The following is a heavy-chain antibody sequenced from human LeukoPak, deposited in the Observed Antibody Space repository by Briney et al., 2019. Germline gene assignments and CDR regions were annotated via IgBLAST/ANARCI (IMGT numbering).Heavy chain of an antibody. CDR1: GFTFSSNA. CDR2: IRGNGGGI. Sequence: GGSLRLSCAASGFTFSSNAMTWVRQAPGKGLEWVSTIRGNGGGIHYDESLRGRFTISRDNSKSTMYLQMNSLKTEDTAIYYCSTGPDPTFDYWGRGTLVTVSS. J-gene: IGHJ4*02. CDR3: STGPDPTFDY. V-gene: IGHV3-23*01.